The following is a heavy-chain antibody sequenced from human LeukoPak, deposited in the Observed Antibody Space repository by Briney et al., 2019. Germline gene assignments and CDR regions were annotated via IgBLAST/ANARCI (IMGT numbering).Heavy chain of an antibody. D-gene: IGHD3-3*01. CDR3: ARKFNVLRFLEWATPWFDP. J-gene: IGHJ5*02. Sequence: SETLSLTCAVYGGYFSGYYWSWIRQPPGKGLEWIGEINHSGSTNYNPSLKSRVTISVDTSKNQFSLKLSSVTAADTAVYYCARKFNVLRFLEWATPWFDPWGQGTLVTVSS. CDR1: GGYFSGYY. CDR2: INHSGST. V-gene: IGHV4-34*01.